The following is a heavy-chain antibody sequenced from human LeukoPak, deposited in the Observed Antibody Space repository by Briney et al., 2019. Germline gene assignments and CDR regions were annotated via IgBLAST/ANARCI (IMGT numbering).Heavy chain of an antibody. Sequence: PGGSLRLSCAASGFTFSSYSMNWVRQAPGKGLERVSYISSSSSTIYYADSVKGRFTISRDNAKNSLYLQMNSLRAEDTAVYYCARDSVTMVRGVIIADIYYYYGMDVWGQGTTVTVSS. D-gene: IGHD3-10*01. CDR2: ISSSSSTI. CDR3: ARDSVTMVRGVIIADIYYYYGMDV. V-gene: IGHV3-48*01. J-gene: IGHJ6*02. CDR1: GFTFSSYS.